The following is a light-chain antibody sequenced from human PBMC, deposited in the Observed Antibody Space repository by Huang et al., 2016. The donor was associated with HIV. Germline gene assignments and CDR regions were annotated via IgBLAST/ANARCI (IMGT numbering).Light chain of an antibody. CDR1: QNIANY. Sequence: DVNMTQSPSSLFASLGDRVTITCRTNQNIANYLNWYQQRPGKAPNLLSDATSNLQAGGPSRFSGSGSGTVFILSINNLQLEDFATYYCQQTYSSLWAFGQGTKVEIK. J-gene: IGKJ1*01. CDR2: ATS. CDR3: QQTYSSLWA. V-gene: IGKV1-39*01.